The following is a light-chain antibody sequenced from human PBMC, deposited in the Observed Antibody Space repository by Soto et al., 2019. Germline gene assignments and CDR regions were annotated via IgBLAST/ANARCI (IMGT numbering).Light chain of an antibody. J-gene: IGKJ1*01. CDR1: QSVSSNS. V-gene: IGKV3D-20*02. CDR2: GAS. Sequence: EIVLTQSPGTLSLSPGEGDTLSCRASQSVSSNSLAWYQQKPGQAPRLLIYGASTRATGIPDRFSGSGSGTDFTLTISSLEPEDFAVYYCQQRSNWPRGTFGQGTKVEIK. CDR3: QQRSNWPRGT.